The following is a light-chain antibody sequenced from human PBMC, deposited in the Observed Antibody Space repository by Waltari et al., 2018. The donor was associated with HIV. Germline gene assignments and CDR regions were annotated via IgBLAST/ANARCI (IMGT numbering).Light chain of an antibody. J-gene: IGLJ3*02. V-gene: IGLV1-44*01. Sequence: QSVLTQPPSASGAPGQRVTIPCSGSSSNIGSNTVSWYQQVPGTAPKFLIYSNSQRPSGVPDRFSGSKSGTSASLAISVLQSEDEADYYCAAWDGNGHWVFGGGTKLTVL. CDR1: SSNIGSNT. CDR3: AAWDGNGHWV. CDR2: SNS.